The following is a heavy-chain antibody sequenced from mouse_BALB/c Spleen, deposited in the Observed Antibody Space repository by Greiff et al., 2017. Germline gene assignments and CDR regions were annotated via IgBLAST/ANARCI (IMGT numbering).Heavy chain of an antibody. J-gene: IGHJ3*01. D-gene: IGHD1-1*01. Sequence: LQESGAELVRPGTSVKVSCKASGYAFTNYLIEWVKQRPGQGLEWIGVINPGSGGTNYNEKFKGKATLTADKSSSTAYMQLSSLTSDDSAVYFCARWYYGSSSWFAYWGQGTLVTVSA. CDR2: INPGSGGT. V-gene: IGHV1-54*01. CDR3: ARWYYGSSSWFAY. CDR1: GYAFTNYL.